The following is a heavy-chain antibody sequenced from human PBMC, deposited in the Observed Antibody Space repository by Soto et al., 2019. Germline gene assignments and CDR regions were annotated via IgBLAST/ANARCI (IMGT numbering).Heavy chain of an antibody. D-gene: IGHD2-15*01. Sequence: SLKISCKGSGYSFAGYWITWVRQKPGKGLEWMGRIDPSDSQTYYSPSFRGHVTISADKSISTAYLQWSSLKASDTAMYYCARRRYCSGGSCGDAFDIWGQGTMVTVSS. V-gene: IGHV5-10-1*01. J-gene: IGHJ3*02. CDR2: IDPSDSQT. CDR3: ARRRYCSGGSCGDAFDI. CDR1: GYSFAGYW.